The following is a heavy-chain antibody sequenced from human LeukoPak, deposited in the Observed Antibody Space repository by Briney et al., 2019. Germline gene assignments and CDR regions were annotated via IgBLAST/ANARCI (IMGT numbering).Heavy chain of an antibody. D-gene: IGHD3-10*01. CDR3: ARGGHFGELLFSWFDP. J-gene: IGHJ5*02. CDR1: GGSISSYY. Sequence: SETLSLTCTVSGGSISSYYWSWIRQPPGKGLEWIGYISYSGSTNYNPSLKSRVTTSVDTSKNHFSLTLSSVTAADAAMYYCARGGHFGELLFSWFDPWGQGTLVTVSS. CDR2: ISYSGST. V-gene: IGHV4-59*01.